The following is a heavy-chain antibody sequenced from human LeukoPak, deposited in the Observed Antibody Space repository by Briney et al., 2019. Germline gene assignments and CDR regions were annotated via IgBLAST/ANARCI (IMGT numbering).Heavy chain of an antibody. CDR3: AREGSSGWYE. Sequence: ASVKVSCKASGYTFTSYDFNWLRQATGQGPEWMGWMNPNSGATGYAQKFQGRVTMTRSASINTAYMELTNLRSEDTAVYYCAREGSSGWYEWGQGTLVTVSS. J-gene: IGHJ4*02. CDR1: GYTFTSYD. D-gene: IGHD6-19*01. V-gene: IGHV1-8*01. CDR2: MNPNSGAT.